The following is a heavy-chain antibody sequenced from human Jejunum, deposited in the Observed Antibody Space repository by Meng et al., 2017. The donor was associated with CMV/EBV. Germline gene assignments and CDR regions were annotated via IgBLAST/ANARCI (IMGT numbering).Heavy chain of an antibody. CDR2: ISSSGVTI. CDR1: FSTYE. D-gene: IGHD3-3*01. J-gene: IGHJ4*02. Sequence: FSTYEMNWVRQAPGKGLEWISSISSSGVTIYYADSVKGRFTISRDNAKNSLYLQMNSLRAEDTAVYYCARGDYDFWGGYWGQGTLVTVSS. CDR3: ARGDYDFWGGY. V-gene: IGHV3-48*03.